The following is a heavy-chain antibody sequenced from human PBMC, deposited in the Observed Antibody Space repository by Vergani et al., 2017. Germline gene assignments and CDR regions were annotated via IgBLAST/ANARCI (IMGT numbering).Heavy chain of an antibody. D-gene: IGHD4-17*01. CDR3: ARDHHDYGDYVDY. CDR2: ISSSSSYI. Sequence: VQLVESGGGLVKPGGSLRLSCAASGFTFSSYSMNWVRQAPGKGLEWVSSISSSSSYIYYADSVKGRFTISRDNAKKSLYLQMNSLRAEDTAVYYCARDHHDYGDYVDYWGQGTLVTVSS. CDR1: GFTFSSYS. J-gene: IGHJ4*02. V-gene: IGHV3-21*01.